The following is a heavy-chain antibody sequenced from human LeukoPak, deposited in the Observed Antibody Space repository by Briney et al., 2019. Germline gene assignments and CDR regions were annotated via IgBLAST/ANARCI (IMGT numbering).Heavy chain of an antibody. CDR3: AKDKGGIAVAGNFGY. D-gene: IGHD6-19*01. CDR2: ISGSGGST. CDR1: GFTFSSYA. Sequence: GGSLRLSCAASGFTFSSYAMSWVRQAPGKGLEWVSAISGSGGSTYYADSVKGRFTISRDNSKNTLYLQMNSQRAEDTAVYYCAKDKGGIAVAGNFGYWGQGTLVTVSS. V-gene: IGHV3-23*01. J-gene: IGHJ4*02.